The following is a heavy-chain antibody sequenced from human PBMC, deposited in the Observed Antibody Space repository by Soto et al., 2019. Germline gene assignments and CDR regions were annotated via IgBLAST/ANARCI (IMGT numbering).Heavy chain of an antibody. CDR3: ARGANPLYYDFWSGYSHPPGEDY. CDR1: GYTFTSYD. V-gene: IGHV1-8*01. D-gene: IGHD3-3*01. J-gene: IGHJ4*02. CDR2: MNPNSGNT. Sequence: QVQLVQSGAEVKKPGASVKVSCKASGYTFTSYDINWVRQATGQGLEWMGWMNPNSGNTGYAQKFQGRVTMTRNTSISTDYMELSSLRSEDTAVYYCARGANPLYYDFWSGYSHPPGEDYWGQGTLVTVSS.